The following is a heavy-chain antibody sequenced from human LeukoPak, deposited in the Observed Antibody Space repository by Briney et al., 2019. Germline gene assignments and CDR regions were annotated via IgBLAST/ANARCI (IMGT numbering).Heavy chain of an antibody. J-gene: IGHJ6*03. CDR3: ARCGYGNYYYYYMDV. CDR1: GYTFTSYD. D-gene: IGHD3-22*01. Sequence: ASVKVSCKASGYTFTSYDINWVRQATGQGLEWMGWMNPNSGNTGYAQKFQGRVTMTRNTSISTAYMELSSLRCEDTAVYYCARCGYGNYYYYYMDVWGKGTTVTVSS. V-gene: IGHV1-8*01. CDR2: MNPNSGNT.